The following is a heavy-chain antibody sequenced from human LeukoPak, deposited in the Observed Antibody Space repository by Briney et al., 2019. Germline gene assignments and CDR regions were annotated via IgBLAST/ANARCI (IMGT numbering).Heavy chain of an antibody. V-gene: IGHV3-72*01. J-gene: IGHJ4*02. CDR1: GFTFGDLY. CDR3: ASDYCGGDCSHI. D-gene: IGHD2-21*02. Sequence: PGGSLRLSCAASGFTFGDLYMDWVRQAPGKGLEWVGRISTKANSYTIQYAASVRGRFTISRDDSKNSLYLQMNSLKSEDTAVYYCASDYCGGDCSHIWGQGTLVTVSS. CDR2: ISTKANSYTI.